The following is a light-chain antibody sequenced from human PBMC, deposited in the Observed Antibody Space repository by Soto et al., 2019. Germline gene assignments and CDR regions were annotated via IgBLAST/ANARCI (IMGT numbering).Light chain of an antibody. V-gene: IGKV4-1*01. CDR2: WAS. CDR1: QSVLYSSNNKDY. CDR3: QQYYTIALT. Sequence: DIAMTLAPDSLAVSRGERATISCKSRQSVLYSSNNKDYLAWYQQKPGQPPKLLIYWASTREFGVPDRFSGSGSGTDFTLTISSLQAEDVAVYYCQQYYTIALTFGGGTKVDIK. J-gene: IGKJ4*01.